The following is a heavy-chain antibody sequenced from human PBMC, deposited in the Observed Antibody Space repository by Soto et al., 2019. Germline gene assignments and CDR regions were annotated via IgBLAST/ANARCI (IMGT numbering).Heavy chain of an antibody. V-gene: IGHV3-23*01. J-gene: IGHJ4*02. D-gene: IGHD1-26*01. CDR3: AKGSSLSGLVY. CDR1: GFTFSSYA. Sequence: PGGSLRLSCAASGFTFSSYAMSWVRQAPGKGLEWVSAISGSGGTTYYADPVKGRFTISRDNSKNTLNLQTNSLRAEDTAVYYCAKGSSLSGLVYLCQGTLVAVSS. CDR2: ISGSGGTT.